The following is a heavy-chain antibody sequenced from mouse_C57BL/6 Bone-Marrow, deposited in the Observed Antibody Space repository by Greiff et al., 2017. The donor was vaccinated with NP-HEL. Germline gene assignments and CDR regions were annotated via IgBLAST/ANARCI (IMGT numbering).Heavy chain of an antibody. CDR3: ARPITTGVATDYAMDY. J-gene: IGHJ4*01. Sequence: EVQLVESGGGLVQPGGSLKLSCAASGFTFSDYYMYWVRQTPEKRLEWVAYISNGGGSTYYTDTVKGRFTISRDNAKNTLYLQMSRLKSEDTAMYYCARPITTGVATDYAMDYWGQGTSVTVSS. CDR1: GFTFSDYY. CDR2: ISNGGGST. V-gene: IGHV5-12*01. D-gene: IGHD1-1*01.